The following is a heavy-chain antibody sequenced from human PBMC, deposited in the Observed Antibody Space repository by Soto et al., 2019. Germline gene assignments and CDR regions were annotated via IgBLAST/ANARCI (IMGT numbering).Heavy chain of an antibody. J-gene: IGHJ4*02. CDR3: ATKHDYSNGPFDY. D-gene: IGHD4-4*01. V-gene: IGHV1-24*01. Sequence: ASVKVSCKGSGYTLTELSMHWVRQAPGKGLEWMGGFDPEDGETIYAQKFQGRVTMTEDTSTDTAYMELSSLRSEDTAVYYCATKHDYSNGPFDYWGQGTLVTVSS. CDR1: GYTLTELS. CDR2: FDPEDGET.